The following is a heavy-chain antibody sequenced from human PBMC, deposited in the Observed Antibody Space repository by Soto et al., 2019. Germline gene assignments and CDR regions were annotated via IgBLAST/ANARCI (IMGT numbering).Heavy chain of an antibody. J-gene: IGHJ5*02. Sequence: ASVKVSCKASGGTFSSYAISWVRQAPGQGLEWMGGIIPIFGTANYAQKFQGRVTITADESTSTAYMELSSLRSEDTAVYYCASRIAARPLTGNWFDPWGQGALVTVSS. CDR3: ASRIAARPLTGNWFDP. V-gene: IGHV1-69*13. CDR2: IIPIFGTA. CDR1: GGTFSSYA. D-gene: IGHD6-6*01.